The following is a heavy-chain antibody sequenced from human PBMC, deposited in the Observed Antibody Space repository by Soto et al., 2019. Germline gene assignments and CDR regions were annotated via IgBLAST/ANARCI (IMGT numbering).Heavy chain of an antibody. Sequence: GGSLRLSCAASGFTLSSYSMNWVRQAPGKGLEWVSSISSSSSYIYYADSVKGRFTISRDNAKNSLYLQMNSLRAEDTAVYYCAREDIVVVVAATPYYYYGMDVWGQGTSVTVSS. D-gene: IGHD2-15*01. V-gene: IGHV3-21*01. CDR3: AREDIVVVVAATPYYYYGMDV. CDR2: ISSSSSYI. J-gene: IGHJ6*02. CDR1: GFTLSSYS.